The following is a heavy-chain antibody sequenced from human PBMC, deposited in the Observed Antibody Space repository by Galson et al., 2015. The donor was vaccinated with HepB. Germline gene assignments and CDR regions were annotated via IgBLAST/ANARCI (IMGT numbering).Heavy chain of an antibody. Sequence: SVKVSCKASGCTFTNYYMHWVRQAPGQGLEWMGVINPSGGSTSYAQKFQGRVTMTRDTSTSTVYMELSSLRSEDTAVYYCAREPAAGTPYFDSSGHGTLVTVSS. CDR1: GCTFTNYY. V-gene: IGHV1-46*01. J-gene: IGHJ4*01. CDR3: AREPAAGTPYFDS. CDR2: INPSGGST. D-gene: IGHD6-13*01.